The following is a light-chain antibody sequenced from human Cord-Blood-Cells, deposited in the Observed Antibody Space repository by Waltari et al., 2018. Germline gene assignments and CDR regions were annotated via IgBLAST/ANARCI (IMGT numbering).Light chain of an antibody. V-gene: IGLV2-11*01. CDR1: SSGVGGYKY. Sequence: QSTLTQPRSVSGSPGQSVTISCTDTSSGVGGYKYVSWYQQHPGKAPKLMIYDVSKRPSGVPDRFSGSKSGNTASLTISGLQAEDEADYYCCSYAGSYTFVFGGGTKLTVL. CDR3: CSYAGSYTFV. J-gene: IGLJ2*01. CDR2: DVS.